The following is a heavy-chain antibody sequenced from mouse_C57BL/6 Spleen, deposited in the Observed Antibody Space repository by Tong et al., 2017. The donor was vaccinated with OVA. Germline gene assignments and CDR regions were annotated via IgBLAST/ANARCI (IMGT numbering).Heavy chain of an antibody. CDR3: ARDDYGFAY. CDR2: INSDGGST. V-gene: IGHV5-2*01. D-gene: IGHD2-4*01. CDR1: EYEFPSHD. Sequence: EVQLQESGGGLVQPGESLKLSCESNEYEFPSHDMSWVRKTPEKRLELVAAINSDGGSTYYPDTMERRFIISRDNAKNNLYLQMSHLKSEDTAMYYCARDDYGFAYWGQGTLVTVSA. J-gene: IGHJ3*01.